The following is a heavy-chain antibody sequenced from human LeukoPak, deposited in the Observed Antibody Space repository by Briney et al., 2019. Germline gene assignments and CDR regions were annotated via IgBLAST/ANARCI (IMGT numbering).Heavy chain of an antibody. D-gene: IGHD6-13*01. CDR3: ARQYSWGGYSGSWYNLDYMDV. CDR2: INHSGST. Sequence: KPSETLSLTCTVSGDSISSSNCYWSWIRQPPGKGLEWIGEINHSGSTNYNPSLKSRVTISVDTSKNQFSLRLSSVTAADTAVYYCARQYSWGGYSGSWYNLDYMDVWGKGTTVTISS. J-gene: IGHJ6*03. V-gene: IGHV4-39*01. CDR1: GDSISSSNCY.